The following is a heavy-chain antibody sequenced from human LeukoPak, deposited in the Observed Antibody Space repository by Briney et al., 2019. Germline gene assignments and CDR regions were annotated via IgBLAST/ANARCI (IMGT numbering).Heavy chain of an antibody. CDR1: GFTLRSSA. V-gene: IGHV3-23*01. J-gene: IGHJ4*02. D-gene: IGHD3-9*01. CDR3: AKPLRYFDWLSY. Sequence: GGSLRLSCAASGFTLRSSAMSWVRQAPGKGLEWVSAISGSGGSTYYADSVKGRFTISRDNSKNTLYLQMNSLRAEDTAVYYCAKPLRYFDWLSYWGQGTLVTVSS. CDR2: ISGSGGST.